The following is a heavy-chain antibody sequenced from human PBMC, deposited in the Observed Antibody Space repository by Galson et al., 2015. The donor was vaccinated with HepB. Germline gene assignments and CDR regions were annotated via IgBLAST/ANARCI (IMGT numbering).Heavy chain of an antibody. CDR3: ARDLGREYTVTTWFFDY. CDR1: GFTFSDYY. D-gene: IGHD4-17*01. Sequence: SLRLSCAASGFTFSDYYMSWLRQAPGKGLEWVSYISSSGSTIYYADSVKGRFTISRDNAKNSLYLQMNSLRAEDTSVYYCARDLGREYTVTTWFFDYWGQGTLFTVSS. J-gene: IGHJ4*02. CDR2: ISSSGSTI. V-gene: IGHV3-11*04.